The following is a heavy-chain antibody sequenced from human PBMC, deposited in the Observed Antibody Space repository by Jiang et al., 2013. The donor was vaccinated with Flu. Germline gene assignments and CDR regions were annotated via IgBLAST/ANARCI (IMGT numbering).Heavy chain of an antibody. Sequence: KPTQTLTLTCSFSGFSLDTRTVAVGWIRQPPGKALEWLAVIYGDDDKRYSPSLDNRLTITKDASKNHVVLTMTDVDPVDTATYFCAHSLELSLTTRGIFGYWGQGTLVTVSS. CDR3: AHSLELSLTTRGIFGY. J-gene: IGHJ4*02. V-gene: IGHV2-5*02. CDR1: GFSLDTRTVA. CDR2: IYGDDDK. D-gene: IGHD1-7*01.